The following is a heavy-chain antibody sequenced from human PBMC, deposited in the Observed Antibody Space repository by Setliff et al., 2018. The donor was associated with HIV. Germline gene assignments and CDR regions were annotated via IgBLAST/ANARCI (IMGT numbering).Heavy chain of an antibody. V-gene: IGHV4-34*01. D-gene: IGHD2-21*02. Sequence: NPSETLSLTCAVYGGSFSGYFCIWVRRPPGEGLEWIGEISHSGSTNYNPSLESRVTISLDTSNKQFSLHLSSVTAADTAVYYCAWGMTAIPEYWGQGTLVTVSS. CDR3: AWGMTAIPEY. CDR1: GGSFSGYF. CDR2: ISHSGST. J-gene: IGHJ4*02.